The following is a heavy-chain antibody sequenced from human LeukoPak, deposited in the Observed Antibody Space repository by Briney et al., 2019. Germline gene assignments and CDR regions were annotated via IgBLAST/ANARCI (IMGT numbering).Heavy chain of an antibody. CDR1: GDGVSSNSAA. J-gene: IGHJ6*02. D-gene: IGHD5-12*01. V-gene: IGHV6-1*01. CDR2: TYYRSKWYN. CDR3: ARATSTPGRYYYGMDV. Sequence: SQTLSLTCAISGDGVSSNSAAWNWIRQSPSRGLEWLGRTYYRSKWYNDYAVSVKSRITINPDTSKNQFSLQLNSVTPEDTAVYYCARATSTPGRYYYGMDVWGQGTTVTVSS.